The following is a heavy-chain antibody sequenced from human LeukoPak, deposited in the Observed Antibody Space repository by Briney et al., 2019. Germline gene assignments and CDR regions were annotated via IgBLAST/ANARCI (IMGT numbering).Heavy chain of an antibody. CDR3: ARDGDYYGSGQIH. D-gene: IGHD3-10*01. V-gene: IGHV3-53*01. CDR2: IYSGGST. CDR1: GFTVSSNY. J-gene: IGHJ4*02. Sequence: PGGSRRLSGAASGFTVSSNYMSWVRQAPGKGLEWVSVIYSGGSTYYADSVKGRFTISRDNSKNTLYLQMNSLRAEDTAVYYCARDGDYYGSGQIHWGQGTLVTVSS.